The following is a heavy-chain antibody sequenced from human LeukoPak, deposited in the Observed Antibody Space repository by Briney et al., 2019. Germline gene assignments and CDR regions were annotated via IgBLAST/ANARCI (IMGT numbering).Heavy chain of an antibody. J-gene: IGHJ4*02. V-gene: IGHV1-2*02. CDR3: ARPLTGTSWYYFDY. CDR2: INPNSADT. D-gene: IGHD1-7*01. CDR1: GYTFTGYY. Sequence: ASVKVSCKASGYTFTGYYMHWVRQAPGQGLEWMGWINPNSADTSYAQKFRGGVIMTRDTSINTAYVVLSGLKSDDTAVYYCARPLTGTSWYYFDYWGQGTLVTVSS.